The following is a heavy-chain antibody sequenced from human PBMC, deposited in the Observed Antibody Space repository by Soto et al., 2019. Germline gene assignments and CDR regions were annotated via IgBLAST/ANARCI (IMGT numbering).Heavy chain of an antibody. CDR1: GGSISSGNW. Sequence: PSETLSLTCAVSGGSISSGNWWTWVRQPPGKGLGWIGEIYHIGSTNYNLSLKSRVTISVDKSRNQFSLKLTSVTAADTAVYYCARDRRIILRGVINYYALDVWGQGTTVTVSS. CDR3: ARDRRIILRGVINYYALDV. J-gene: IGHJ6*02. D-gene: IGHD3-10*01. CDR2: IYHIGST. V-gene: IGHV4-4*02.